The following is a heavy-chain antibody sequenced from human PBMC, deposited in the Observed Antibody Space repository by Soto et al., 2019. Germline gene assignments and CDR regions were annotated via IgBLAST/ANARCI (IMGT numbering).Heavy chain of an antibody. D-gene: IGHD2-15*01. V-gene: IGHV1-69*02. CDR1: GGTFSSYT. CDR3: AGVRDFERRYCSGGSCYSDY. CDR2: IIPILGIA. J-gene: IGHJ4*02. Sequence: QVQLVQSGAEVKTPGSSVKVSCKASGGTFSSYTISWVRQAPGQGREWMGRIIPILGIANYAQKCQGRVTITADKSTSTAYMELSSLRSGDTAVYYCAGVRDFERRYCSGGSCYSDYWGQGTLVTVSS.